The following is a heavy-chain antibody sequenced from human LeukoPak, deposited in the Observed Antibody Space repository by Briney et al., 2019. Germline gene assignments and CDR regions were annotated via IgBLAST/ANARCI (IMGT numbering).Heavy chain of an antibody. CDR2: IYTSGST. J-gene: IGHJ5*02. V-gene: IGHV4-4*07. D-gene: IGHD1-14*01. CDR1: GGSISSYY. CDR3: ARDLVPTDYWFDP. Sequence: SETLSLTCTVSGGSISSYYWSWIRQPAGKGLEWIGRIYTSGSTNYNPSLKSRVTISVDKSENQFSLKLSSVTAADTAVYYCARDLVPTDYWFDPWGQGTLVTVSS.